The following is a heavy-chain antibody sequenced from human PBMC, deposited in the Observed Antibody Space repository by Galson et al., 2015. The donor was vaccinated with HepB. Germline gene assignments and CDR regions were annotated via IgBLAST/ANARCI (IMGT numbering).Heavy chain of an antibody. D-gene: IGHD6-19*01. CDR1: GFSLSTSGMC. V-gene: IGHV2-70*11. Sequence: PALVKPTQTLTLTCTFSGFSLSTSGMCVSWIRQPPGKALEWLARIDWDDDKYYSTSLKTRLTISKDTSKNQVVLTMTNMDPVDTATYYCALRGWAVAGTRWDYYGMDVWGQGTTVTVSS. CDR3: ALRGWAVAGTRWDYYGMDV. CDR2: IDWDDDK. J-gene: IGHJ6*02.